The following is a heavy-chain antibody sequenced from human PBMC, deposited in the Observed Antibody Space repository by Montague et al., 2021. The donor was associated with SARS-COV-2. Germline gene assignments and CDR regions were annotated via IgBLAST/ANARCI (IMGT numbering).Heavy chain of an antibody. D-gene: IGHD1-26*01. V-gene: IGHV3-30*04. J-gene: IGHJ5*02. CDR2: ISYDGSNK. CDR3: ARDSGSSFDP. Sequence: SLRLSCAASGFTFSSYAMHWVRQAPGKGLEWVALISYDGSNKYYADSAKGRFTISRDNSKNTLYLQMTSLRAEDTAVYYCARDSGSSFDPWGQGTLVTVSS. CDR1: GFTFSSYA.